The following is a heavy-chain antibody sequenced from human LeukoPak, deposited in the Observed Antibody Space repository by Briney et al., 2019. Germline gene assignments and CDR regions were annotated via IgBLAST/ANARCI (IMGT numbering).Heavy chain of an antibody. Sequence: TGGSLRLSCAASGFTFSSYAMSWVRQAPGKGLEWVSAISGSGGSTYYADSVKGRFTISRDNSKNTLYLQMNSLGAEDTAVYYCAKHKPIVVVPAATHNDYWGQGTLVTVSS. V-gene: IGHV3-23*01. CDR1: GFTFSSYA. D-gene: IGHD2-2*01. CDR2: ISGSGGST. CDR3: AKHKPIVVVPAATHNDY. J-gene: IGHJ4*02.